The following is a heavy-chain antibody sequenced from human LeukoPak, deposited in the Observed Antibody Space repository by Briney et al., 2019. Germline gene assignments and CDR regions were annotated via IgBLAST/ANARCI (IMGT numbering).Heavy chain of an antibody. D-gene: IGHD6-13*01. V-gene: IGHV3-21*01. CDR2: ISSSSSYI. Sequence: PGGSLRLPCAASGFTFSSYSMNWVRQAPGKGLEWVSSISSSSSYIYYADSVKGRFTISRDNAKNSLYLQMNSLRAEDTAVYYCAYSSSWPREDAFDIWGQGTMVTVSS. J-gene: IGHJ3*02. CDR1: GFTFSSYS. CDR3: AYSSSWPREDAFDI.